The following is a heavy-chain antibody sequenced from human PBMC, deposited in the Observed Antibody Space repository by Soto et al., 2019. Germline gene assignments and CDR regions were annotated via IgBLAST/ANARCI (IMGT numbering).Heavy chain of an antibody. CDR1: GGSFSGYY. J-gene: IGHJ4*02. CDR3: ARKRETRYDLSIDY. Sequence: QVQLQQWGAGLLKPSETLSLTCAVYGGSFSGYYWSWIRQPPGKGLEWIGEINHSGSTNYNPSLKSRVTISVDTSKNQFSLKLSSVTAADTAVYYCARKRETRYDLSIDYWGQGTLVTVSS. CDR2: INHSGST. D-gene: IGHD3-3*01. V-gene: IGHV4-34*01.